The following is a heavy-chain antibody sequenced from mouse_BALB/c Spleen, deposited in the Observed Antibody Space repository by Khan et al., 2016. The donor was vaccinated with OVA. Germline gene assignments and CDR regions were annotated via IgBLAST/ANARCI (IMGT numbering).Heavy chain of an antibody. CDR2: IWAGGST. J-gene: IGHJ2*01. Sequence: VQLQESGPDLVAPSQSLSITCTVSGFSLTSYGVHWVRQPPGKGLEWLGVIWAGGSTNYNSAHMSILSISKDNSKSQGILKMNSLQTDYTARYYCAKLEDIWGQGTTLTVSS. V-gene: IGHV2-9*02. D-gene: IGHD1-3*01. CDR3: AKLEDI. CDR1: GFSLTSYG.